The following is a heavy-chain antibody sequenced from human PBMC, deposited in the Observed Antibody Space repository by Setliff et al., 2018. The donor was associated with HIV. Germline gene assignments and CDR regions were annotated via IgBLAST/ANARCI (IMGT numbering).Heavy chain of an antibody. Sequence: TGGSLRLSCAASGFTFSSYAMHWVRQAPGKGLEWVAVISYDGSNKYYADSVKGRFTISRDNSKNTLYLQMNSLRAEDTAVYYCARDRRQQLVEVSADDYWGQGTLVTVSS. CDR3: ARDRRQQLVEVSADDY. V-gene: IGHV3-30*04. J-gene: IGHJ4*02. CDR2: ISYDGSNK. D-gene: IGHD6-13*01. CDR1: GFTFSSYA.